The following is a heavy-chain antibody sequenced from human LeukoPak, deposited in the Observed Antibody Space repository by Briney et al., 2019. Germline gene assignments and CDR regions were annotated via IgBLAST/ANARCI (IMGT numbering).Heavy chain of an antibody. D-gene: IGHD4-17*01. V-gene: IGHV3-21*01. CDR1: GFTFSSYS. J-gene: IGHJ5*02. CDR3: ARGGYGDQYNWFDP. CDR2: ISSSSSYI. Sequence: GGSLRLSCAASGFTFSSYSMNWVRQAPGKGLEWVSSISSSSSYIYYADSVKGRFTISRDNAKNSLYLQMNSLRAEDTAVYYCARGGYGDQYNWFDPWGQGTLVTVSS.